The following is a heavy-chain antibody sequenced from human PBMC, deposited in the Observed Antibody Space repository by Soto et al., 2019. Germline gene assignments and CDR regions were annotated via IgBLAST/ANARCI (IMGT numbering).Heavy chain of an antibody. CDR3: ARVLKLAAAGIESNLNWFDP. D-gene: IGHD6-13*01. CDR2: INHSGST. V-gene: IGHV4-39*07. CDR1: GGSISSSSYY. Sequence: PSETLSLTCTVSGGSISSSSYYWGWIRQPPGKGLEWIGEINHSGSTNYNPSLKSRVTISVDTSKNQFSLKLSSVTAADTAVYYCARVLKLAAAGIESNLNWFDPWGQGTLVTVSS. J-gene: IGHJ5*02.